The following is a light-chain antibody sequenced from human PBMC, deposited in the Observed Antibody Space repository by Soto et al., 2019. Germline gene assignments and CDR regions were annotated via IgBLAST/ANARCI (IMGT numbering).Light chain of an antibody. CDR1: NVDVGGYNY. V-gene: IGLV2-14*01. CDR2: EVS. CDR3: ASYTIKNNYV. J-gene: IGLJ1*01. Sequence: QSALTQPASVCGSPGHSITISCTGTNVDVGGYNYVSWYQHHPGKAPKLLIFEVSNRPSGVSNRFSGSKSGNTASLTISGLQSEEEADYYCASYTIKNNYVFGSGTKVTVL.